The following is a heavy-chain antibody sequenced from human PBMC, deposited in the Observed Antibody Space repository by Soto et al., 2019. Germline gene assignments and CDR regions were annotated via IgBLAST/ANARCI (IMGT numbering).Heavy chain of an antibody. V-gene: IGHV3-23*01. CDR3: ASQPIPYGDYRPGFDY. D-gene: IGHD4-17*01. J-gene: IGHJ4*02. Sequence: GGSLRLSCAASGFTFSSYAMSWVRQAPGKGLEWVSAISGSGGSTYYADSVKGRFTISRDNSKNTLYLQMNSLRAEDTAVYYCASQPIPYGDYRPGFDYWGQGTLVTVSS. CDR2: ISGSGGST. CDR1: GFTFSSYA.